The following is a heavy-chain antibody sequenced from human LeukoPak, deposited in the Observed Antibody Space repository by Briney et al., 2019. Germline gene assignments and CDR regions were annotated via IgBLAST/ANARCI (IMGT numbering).Heavy chain of an antibody. V-gene: IGHV4-59*01. Sequence: SETLSLTCIVSGGSISSYYWSWIRQPPGKGLEWIGYIHYSGSTNYNPSLKSRVTISVDTSKNQFSLKLSSVTAADTAVYYCALYSSGWYGFFDYWGQGTLVTVSS. CDR2: IHYSGST. J-gene: IGHJ4*02. CDR1: GGSISSYY. D-gene: IGHD6-19*01. CDR3: ALYSSGWYGFFDY.